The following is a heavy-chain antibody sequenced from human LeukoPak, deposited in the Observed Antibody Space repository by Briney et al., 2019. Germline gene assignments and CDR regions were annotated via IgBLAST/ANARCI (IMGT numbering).Heavy chain of an antibody. D-gene: IGHD3-10*01. J-gene: IGHJ4*02. V-gene: IGHV1-69*01. Sequence: SVKVSCKASGGTFSGYAISWVRQAPGRGLEWRGGIIPIFGTANYAQKFQGRVTITADESTSTAYMELSSLRSEDTAVYYCASGYYYGSGSSDYWGQGTLVTVSS. CDR3: ASGYYYGSGSSDY. CDR2: IIPIFGTA. CDR1: GGTFSGYA.